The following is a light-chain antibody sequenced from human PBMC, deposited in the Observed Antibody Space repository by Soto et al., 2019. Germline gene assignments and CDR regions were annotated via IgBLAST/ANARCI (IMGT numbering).Light chain of an antibody. CDR3: QQSYGTPQT. V-gene: IGKV1-39*01. CDR2: AAS. J-gene: IGKJ5*01. Sequence: DIQMTQSPSSLSASVGDRVTITCRASQTISGYLNWYQQKPGKAPKLLIHAASSLQSGVPSRFSGSGSGTDFTLTISSLQPEDFATYYCQQSYGTPQTFGQGTR. CDR1: QTISGY.